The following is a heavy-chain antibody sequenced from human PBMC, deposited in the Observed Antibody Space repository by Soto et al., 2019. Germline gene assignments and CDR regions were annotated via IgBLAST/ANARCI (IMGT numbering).Heavy chain of an antibody. CDR1: SGSISSSNW. J-gene: IGHJ5*02. CDR3: AREYLDCSGGSCAVWFDP. CDR2: IYHSGST. V-gene: IGHV4-4*02. Sequence: QVQLQESGPGLVKPSGTLSLTCAVSSGSISSSNWWSWVRQPPGKGLEWIGEIYHSGSTNYNPSLKSRVTISVDKSKNQFSLKLSSVTAADTAVYYCAREYLDCSGGSCAVWFDPWGQGTLVTVSS. D-gene: IGHD2-15*01.